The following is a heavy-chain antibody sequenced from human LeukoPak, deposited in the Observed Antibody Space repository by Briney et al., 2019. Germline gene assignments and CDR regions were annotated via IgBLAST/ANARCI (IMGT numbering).Heavy chain of an antibody. D-gene: IGHD3-10*01. V-gene: IGHV4-59*12. CDR1: GGSISSYY. Sequence: SETLSLTCTVSGGSISSYYWSWIRQPPGKGLEWIGYIYYSGSTNYNPSLKSRVTISVDTSKNQFSLKLSSVTAADTAVYYCARGRITMVRGVKPFDYWGQGTLVTVSS. CDR3: ARGRITMVRGVKPFDY. J-gene: IGHJ4*02. CDR2: IYYSGST.